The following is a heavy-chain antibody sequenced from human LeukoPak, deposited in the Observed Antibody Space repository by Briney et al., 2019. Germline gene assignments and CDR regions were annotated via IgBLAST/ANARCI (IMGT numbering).Heavy chain of an antibody. D-gene: IGHD6-6*01. V-gene: IGHV4-61*02. CDR3: ARGYSSSLGLYYYMDV. Sequence: SETLSLTCTVSGVSISSGSYYWSCIRQPAGKGLEWIGRIYTSGSTNYNPSLKSRVTISVDTSKNQFSLKLSSVTAADTAVYYCARGYSSSLGLYYYMDVWGKGTTVTVSS. J-gene: IGHJ6*03. CDR2: IYTSGST. CDR1: GVSISSGSYY.